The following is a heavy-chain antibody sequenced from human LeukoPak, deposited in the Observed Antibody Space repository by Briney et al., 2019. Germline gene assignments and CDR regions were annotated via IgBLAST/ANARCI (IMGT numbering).Heavy chain of an antibody. CDR3: ARGTTIAVAGRGRFDP. Sequence: GASVKVSCKASGYTFTSYGISWVRQAPGRGLEWMGWISAYNGNTNYAQKLQGRVTMTTDTSTSTAYMELRSLRSDDTAVYYCARGTTIAVAGRGRFDPWGQGTLVTVSS. J-gene: IGHJ5*02. D-gene: IGHD6-19*01. CDR2: ISAYNGNT. V-gene: IGHV1-18*01. CDR1: GYTFTSYG.